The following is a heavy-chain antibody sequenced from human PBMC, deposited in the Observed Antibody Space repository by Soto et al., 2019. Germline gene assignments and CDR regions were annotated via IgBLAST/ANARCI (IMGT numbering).Heavy chain of an antibody. D-gene: IGHD2-15*01. CDR1: GFTFSTYV. Sequence: EVQLLESGGALVQPGGSLRLSCAVSGFTFSTYVMYWVRQAPGKGLECVSSINGGGTTYYSYFVRGRFTISRDISKNTLYLQMNSLRADDTAVYYCAKDRRGVYCSGGTCYSADYWGQGTLVTVSS. CDR3: AKDRRGVYCSGGTCYSADY. V-gene: IGHV3-23*01. J-gene: IGHJ4*02. CDR2: INGGGTT.